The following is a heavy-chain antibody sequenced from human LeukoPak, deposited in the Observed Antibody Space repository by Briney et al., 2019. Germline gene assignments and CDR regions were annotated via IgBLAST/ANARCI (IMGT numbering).Heavy chain of an antibody. V-gene: IGHV1-69*13. D-gene: IGHD3-22*01. CDR1: GGTFSSYA. CDR2: IIPIFGAA. CDR3: ARDKQRYYDSSGYYLHFDY. Sequence: SVKVSCKASGGTFSSYAISWVRQAPGQGLEWMGGIIPIFGAANYAQKFQGRVTITADESTSTAYMELSSLRSEDTAVYYCARDKQRYYDSSGYYLHFDYWGQGTLVTVSS. J-gene: IGHJ4*02.